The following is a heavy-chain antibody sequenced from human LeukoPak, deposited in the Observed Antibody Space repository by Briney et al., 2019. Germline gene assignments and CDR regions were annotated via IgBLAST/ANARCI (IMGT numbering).Heavy chain of an antibody. V-gene: IGHV3-23*01. J-gene: IGHJ4*02. Sequence: GGSLRLSCAASGFTFSNYAMSWVRQAPGKGLEWVSSISDSGGSTYYADSVKGRFTISRDNSKNTLYLQMNSLRAEDAAVYYCAKNGIGSGSYYSTWGQGTLVTVSS. D-gene: IGHD3-10*01. CDR1: GFTFSNYA. CDR3: AKNGIGSGSYYST. CDR2: ISDSGGST.